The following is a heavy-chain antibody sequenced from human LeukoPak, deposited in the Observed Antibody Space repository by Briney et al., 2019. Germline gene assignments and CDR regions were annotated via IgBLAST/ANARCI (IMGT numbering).Heavy chain of an antibody. Sequence: GGSLRLSCAASGFTVSSHDMSWVRQAPGKGLEWVSVIYMGGNTFFADSVKGRFTISRHTSKNTLYLQMNSLRAEDTAVYYCARVGDEVAYTRGYLDYWGQGTLVTVSS. J-gene: IGHJ4*02. CDR3: ARVGDEVAYTRGYLDY. V-gene: IGHV3-53*04. CDR2: IYMGGNT. D-gene: IGHD3-16*01. CDR1: GFTVSSHD.